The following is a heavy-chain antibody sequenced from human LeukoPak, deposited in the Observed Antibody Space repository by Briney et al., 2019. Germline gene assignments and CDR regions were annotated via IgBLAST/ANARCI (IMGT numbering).Heavy chain of an antibody. CDR3: ARGRVLSYCSGGSCYFGY. V-gene: IGHV1-18*01. CDR2: ISAYNGNT. J-gene: IGHJ4*02. CDR1: GYTFTSYG. D-gene: IGHD2-15*01. Sequence: ASVKVSCKASGYTFTSYGISWVRQAPGQGLEWMGWISAYNGNTNYAQKLQGRVTMTTDTSTSTAYMELRSLRSDDTAVYYCARGRVLSYCSGGSCYFGYWGQGTLVTVSS.